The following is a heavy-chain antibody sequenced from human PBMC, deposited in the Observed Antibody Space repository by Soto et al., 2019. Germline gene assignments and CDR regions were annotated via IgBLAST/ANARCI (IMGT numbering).Heavy chain of an antibody. J-gene: IGHJ6*02. CDR1: GFTFSAYY. Sequence: EASVKVSCKASGFTFSAYYIYWVRQAPGQGLEWTGWINPNSGGTNNAQKFQGRVTMTRDTSTSTVYMELSALISDDTAVYYCARSLLDEYSSSWRSAYYGMDVWG. CDR3: ARSLLDEYSSSWRSAYYGMDV. V-gene: IGHV1-2*02. CDR2: INPNSGGT. D-gene: IGHD6-13*01.